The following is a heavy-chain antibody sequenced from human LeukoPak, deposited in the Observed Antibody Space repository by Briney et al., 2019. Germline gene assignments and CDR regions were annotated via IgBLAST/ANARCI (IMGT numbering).Heavy chain of an antibody. J-gene: IGHJ4*02. D-gene: IGHD6-19*01. CDR1: GFTFSSYS. Sequence: GGSLRLSCAASGFTFSSYSMNWVRQAPGQGLEWVALIRDDGSDKYYADSVKGRFTISRDSSKNTLYLQMDSLRAEDSAVYYCAKDAASRAAVPDKPSDYWGQGTLVTVSS. CDR2: IRDDGSDK. CDR3: AKDAASRAAVPDKPSDY. V-gene: IGHV3-30*02.